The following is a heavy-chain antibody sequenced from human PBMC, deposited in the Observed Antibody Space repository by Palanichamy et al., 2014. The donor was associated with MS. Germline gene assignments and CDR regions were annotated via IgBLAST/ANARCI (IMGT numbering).Heavy chain of an antibody. CDR2: ISHDGTT. V-gene: IGHV4-4*02. J-gene: IGHJ4*02. D-gene: IGHD6-13*01. Sequence: QVQLQESSPGLVRPSGTLSLTCAVSGGSISSGTWWTWVRQPPGKGLEWIGEISHDGTTNYNPSLKSRVTISIDKSKNQFSLTLSSVTAADTAVYYCASHDLGQQLRVWGQGTLVTVSS. CDR1: GGSISSGTW. CDR3: ASHDLGQQLRV.